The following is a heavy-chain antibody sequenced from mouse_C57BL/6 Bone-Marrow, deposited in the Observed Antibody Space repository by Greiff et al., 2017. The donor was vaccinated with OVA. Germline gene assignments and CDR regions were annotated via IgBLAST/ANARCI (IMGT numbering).Heavy chain of an antibody. CDR2: IYPRSGNT. Sequence: QVQLQQSGAELARPGASVKLSCKASGYTFTSYGISWVKQRTGQGLEWIGEIYPRSGNTYYNEKFKGKATLTADKSSSTAYMELRSLTSEDSAVYFCARETVAWFAYWGQGTLVTVSA. CDR3: ARETVAWFAY. CDR1: GYTFTSYG. J-gene: IGHJ3*01. V-gene: IGHV1-81*01.